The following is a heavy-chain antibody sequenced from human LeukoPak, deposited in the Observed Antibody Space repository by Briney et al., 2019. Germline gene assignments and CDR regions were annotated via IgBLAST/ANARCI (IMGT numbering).Heavy chain of an antibody. V-gene: IGHV4-39*07. Sequence: PSETLSLTCTVSGGSISSSSYYWGWIRQPPGEGLEWIGSIYYSGSTYYNPSLKSRVTISVDTSKNQFSLKLSSVTAADTAVYYCAREGSLAYCGGDCYPDAFDIWGQGTMVTVSS. CDR2: IYYSGST. D-gene: IGHD2-21*02. J-gene: IGHJ3*02. CDR1: GGSISSSSYY. CDR3: AREGSLAYCGGDCYPDAFDI.